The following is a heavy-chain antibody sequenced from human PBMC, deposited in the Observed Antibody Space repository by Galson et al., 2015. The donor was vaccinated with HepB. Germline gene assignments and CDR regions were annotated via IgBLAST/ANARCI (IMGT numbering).Heavy chain of an antibody. CDR2: IWYDGSNK. Sequence: SLRLSCAASGFTFSSYGMHWVRQAPGKGLEWVAVIWYDGSNKYYADSVKGRFTISRDNSKNTLYLQMNSLRAEDTAVYYCARDRYSYGLLRWFDPWGQGTLVTVSS. CDR1: GFTFSSYG. D-gene: IGHD5-18*01. CDR3: ARDRYSYGLLRWFDP. J-gene: IGHJ5*02. V-gene: IGHV3-33*08.